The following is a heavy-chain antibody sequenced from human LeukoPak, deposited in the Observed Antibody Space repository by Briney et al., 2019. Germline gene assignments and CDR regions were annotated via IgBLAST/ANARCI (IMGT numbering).Heavy chain of an antibody. CDR1: GFTFSSYA. V-gene: IGHV3-23*01. D-gene: IGHD2-2*01. Sequence: GGSLRLSCAASGFTFSSYAMSWVRQAPGKGLEWVSAISGSGGSTYYADSVKGRFTISRDNSKNTLYLQMNSLRAEDTAVYYCAKERGTGEDIVVVPAGPEAYWGQGTLVTVSS. J-gene: IGHJ4*02. CDR2: ISGSGGST. CDR3: AKERGTGEDIVVVPAGPEAY.